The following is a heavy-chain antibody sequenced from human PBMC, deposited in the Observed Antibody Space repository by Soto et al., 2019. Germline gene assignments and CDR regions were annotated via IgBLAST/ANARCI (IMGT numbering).Heavy chain of an antibody. V-gene: IGHV1-3*04. CDR1: GYTFSTYG. J-gene: IGHJ5*02. CDR3: ERLKDFDYRGRWFDP. Sequence: ASVKVSCKASGYTFSTYGFSWVRQAPGQSLEWMGWINTRYGYTKYSQNFQGRVTFTRGTSASTAYMELSSLRSQDTGVYYCERLKDFDYRGRWFDPWGQGTLVTVSS. D-gene: IGHD4-4*01. CDR2: INTRYGYT.